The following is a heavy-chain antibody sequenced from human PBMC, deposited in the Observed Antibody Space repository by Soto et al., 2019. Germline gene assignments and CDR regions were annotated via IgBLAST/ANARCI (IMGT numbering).Heavy chain of an antibody. CDR2: MNPNSGNT. D-gene: IGHD5-18*01. Sequence: GASVKVSCKASGYTFTSYDINWVRQATGQGREWMGWMNPNSGNTGYAQKVQGRVTMTTNTSTSTAYMELRSLRSDDTAVYYCARVPDTAMVTNWFDPWGQGTLVTVSS. J-gene: IGHJ5*02. CDR3: ARVPDTAMVTNWFDP. CDR1: GYTFTSYD. V-gene: IGHV1-8*01.